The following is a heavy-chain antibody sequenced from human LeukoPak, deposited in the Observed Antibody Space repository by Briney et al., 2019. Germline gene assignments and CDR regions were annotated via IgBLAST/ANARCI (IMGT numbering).Heavy chain of an antibody. J-gene: IGHJ4*02. CDR1: GFTFTNAW. D-gene: IGHD5-24*01. CDR2: ISYDGSNK. CDR3: ARGRWLQLDYGY. V-gene: IGHV3-30*03. Sequence: GGSLRLSCAASGFTFTNAWMTWVRQAPGKGLEWVAVISYDGSNKYYADSVKGRFTISRDNSKNTLYLQMNSLRAEDTAVYYCARGRWLQLDYGYWGQGTLVTVSS.